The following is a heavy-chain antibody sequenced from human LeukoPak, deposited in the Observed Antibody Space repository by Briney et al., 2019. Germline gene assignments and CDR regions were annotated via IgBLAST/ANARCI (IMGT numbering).Heavy chain of an antibody. J-gene: IGHJ4*02. V-gene: IGHV1-2*02. Sequence: ASVKVSCKASGYTFTGYYIHWVRQAPGQGLEWMGWINPNSGDTDYAQKFQGRVSMTRDTSISTAYMELSRLRSDETAVYYCARTITGTLDYWGQGTLVAVSS. CDR1: GYTFTGYY. D-gene: IGHD1-7*01. CDR3: ARTITGTLDY. CDR2: INPNSGDT.